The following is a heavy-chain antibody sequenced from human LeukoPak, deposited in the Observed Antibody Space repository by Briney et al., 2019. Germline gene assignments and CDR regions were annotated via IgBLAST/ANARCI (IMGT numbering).Heavy chain of an antibody. J-gene: IGHJ5*02. D-gene: IGHD3-10*01. CDR1: GGSISSGDYY. CDR2: IYYSGST. V-gene: IGHV4-30-4*01. Sequence: QTSQTLSLTCTVSGGSISSGDYYWSWIRQPPGKGLEWIVYIYYSGSTYYNPSLKSRVTTSVDTSKNQFSLKLSSVTAADTAVYYCARDGWFGELFWFDPWGQGTLVTVSS. CDR3: ARDGWFGELFWFDP.